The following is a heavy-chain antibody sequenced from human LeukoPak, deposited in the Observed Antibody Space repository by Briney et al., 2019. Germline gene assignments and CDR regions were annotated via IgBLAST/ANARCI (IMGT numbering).Heavy chain of an antibody. D-gene: IGHD6-19*01. CDR1: GFTFSSYG. J-gene: IGHJ1*01. V-gene: IGHV3-23*01. Sequence: GGSLRLSCAASGFTFSSYGMSWVRQAPGKGLEWVSAISGSGGSTYYADSVKGRFTISRDNSKNTLYLQMNSLRAEDTAVYYCARGGKTPLAGTRSSQYFQHWGQGTLVTVSS. CDR3: ARGGKTPLAGTRSSQYFQH. CDR2: ISGSGGST.